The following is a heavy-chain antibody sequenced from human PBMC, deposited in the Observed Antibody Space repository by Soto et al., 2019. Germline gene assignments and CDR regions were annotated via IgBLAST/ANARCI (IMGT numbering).Heavy chain of an antibody. J-gene: IGHJ4*02. Sequence: SETLSLTCTVSGDSVTNYFWSWMRQPPGKGLKWIGHIYHGGRTNYSPSLRSRVTMSLDSSKNQFSLNLSSVTAADTAVYFCARDPGYCTNGVCPIFDFWGQGLLVTVS. D-gene: IGHD2-8*01. CDR2: IYHGGRT. V-gene: IGHV4-59*02. CDR1: GDSVTNYF. CDR3: ARDPGYCTNGVCPIFDF.